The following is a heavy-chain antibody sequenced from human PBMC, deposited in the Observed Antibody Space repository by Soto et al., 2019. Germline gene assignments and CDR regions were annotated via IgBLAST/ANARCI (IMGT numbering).Heavy chain of an antibody. V-gene: IGHV4-4*02. CDR2: IYHSGST. CDR3: ASVRGGYYYAMDV. CDR1: GGSIGSSNW. J-gene: IGHJ6*02. D-gene: IGHD3-10*02. Sequence: SETRSLTCAVSGGSIGSSNWWSWVRQPPGKGLEWIGEIYHSGSTNYNPSLKSRVTISVDKSKNQFSLKLSSVTAADTAVYYCASVRGGYYYAMDVWGQGTTVT.